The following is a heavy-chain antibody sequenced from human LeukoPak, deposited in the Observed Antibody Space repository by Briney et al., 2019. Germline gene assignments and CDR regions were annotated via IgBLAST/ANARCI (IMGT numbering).Heavy chain of an antibody. J-gene: IGHJ3*02. CDR3: AREEGGYCSGGSCTRGAFDI. Sequence: SENLSLTCAVSGGSISSGGYSWSWIRQPPGKGLEWIGYIYHSGSTYYNPSLKSRVTISVDRSKNQFSLKLSSVTAADTAVYYCAREEGGYCSGGSCTRGAFDIWGQGTMVTVSS. CDR2: IYHSGST. CDR1: GGSISSGGYS. V-gene: IGHV4-30-2*01. D-gene: IGHD2-15*01.